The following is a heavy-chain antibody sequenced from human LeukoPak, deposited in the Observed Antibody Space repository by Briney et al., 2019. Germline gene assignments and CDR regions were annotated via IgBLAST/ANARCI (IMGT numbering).Heavy chain of an antibody. D-gene: IGHD3-10*01. V-gene: IGHV3-7*01. CDR2: MKKDGSET. CDR3: GRHRSGSGTYFIDY. Sequence: GGSLRLSCVVSGFTFSSYSMIWVRQARGKGLQGVANMKKDGSETKYVESVKGRFNISRDNAKNSLYLQMNSLRAEDTAVYYCGRHRSGSGTYFIDYWGQGTLVSVSS. J-gene: IGHJ4*02. CDR1: GFTFSSYS.